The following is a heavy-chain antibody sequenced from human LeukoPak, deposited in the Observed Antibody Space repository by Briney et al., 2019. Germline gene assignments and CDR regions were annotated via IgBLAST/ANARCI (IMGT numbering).Heavy chain of an antibody. CDR3: ARVNINNWHSCDY. D-gene: IGHD1-1*01. Sequence: SETLSLTCAVSGGSISSNNWWGWVRQPPGKGLEWIGEIYHSGSPNYNPSLKGRVTISVDKSRNHFSLNLSSVTAAHTAVYYCARVNINNWHSCDYWGQGTLVTVSS. V-gene: IGHV4-4*02. J-gene: IGHJ4*02. CDR2: IYHSGSP. CDR1: GGSISSNNW.